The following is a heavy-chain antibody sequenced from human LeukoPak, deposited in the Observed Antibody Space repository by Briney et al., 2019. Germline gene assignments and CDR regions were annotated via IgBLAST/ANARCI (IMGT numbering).Heavy chain of an antibody. V-gene: IGHV3-21*01. Sequence: GGSLRLSCAASGFTFSSYSMNWVRQAPGKGLEWVSSISSSSSYIYYADSVKGRLTISRDNAKNSLYLQMNSLRAEDTAVYYCARVGSTSCYDPWGQGTLVTVSS. CDR3: ARVGSTSCYDP. CDR1: GFTFSSYS. CDR2: ISSSSSYI. J-gene: IGHJ5*02. D-gene: IGHD2-2*01.